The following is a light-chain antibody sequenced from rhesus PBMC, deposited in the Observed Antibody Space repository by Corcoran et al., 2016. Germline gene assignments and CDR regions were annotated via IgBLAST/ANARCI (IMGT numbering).Light chain of an antibody. Sequence: EIVMTQSPATLSLSPGERAALSCRASQSVSSSLAWYQQKPGQAPRLLIYGAASRATGIPARFSGSGSGTDFTLTISSLEPDDVAVYYCLQHSNWPYSFGQGTKVEIK. CDR2: GAA. V-gene: IGKV3-24*01. CDR3: LQHSNWPYS. CDR1: QSVSSS. J-gene: IGKJ2*01.